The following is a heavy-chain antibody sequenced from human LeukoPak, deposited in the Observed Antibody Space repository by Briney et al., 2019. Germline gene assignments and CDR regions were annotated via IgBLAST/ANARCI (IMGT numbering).Heavy chain of an antibody. V-gene: IGHV3-73*01. D-gene: IGHD5-12*01. CDR1: GFTFSGSA. CDR2: IRSTANGYAT. CDR3: TRESRGYSGKTDY. J-gene: IGHJ4*02. Sequence: TGGSLRLSCAASGFTFSGSALHWVRQASGKGLEWVGRIRSTANGYATAYAASVKGRFTISRDDSKSIAYLQMNSLKTEDTAVYYCTRESRGYSGKTDYWGQGTLVTVSS.